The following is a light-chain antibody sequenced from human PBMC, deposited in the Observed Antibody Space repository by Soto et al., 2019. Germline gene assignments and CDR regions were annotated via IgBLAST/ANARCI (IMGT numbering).Light chain of an antibody. CDR3: QQYDTYSP. Sequence: DIQMTQSPSTLSASVGDRVTITCRASQSIGTWLAWYQQKPGKAPKLLIYKASSLESGVPSRFSGSGSGTEFTPTISSLQPDEFATYYCQQYDTYSPFGGGTKVEI. V-gene: IGKV1-5*03. J-gene: IGKJ4*02. CDR1: QSIGTW. CDR2: KAS.